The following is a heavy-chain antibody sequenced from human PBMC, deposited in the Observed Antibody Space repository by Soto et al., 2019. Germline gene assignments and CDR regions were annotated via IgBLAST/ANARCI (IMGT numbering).Heavy chain of an antibody. CDR3: ARDRSTLEQLYYYYYYMDV. CDR1: GFTFSSYW. V-gene: IGHV3-74*01. CDR2: IKSDGSST. Sequence: GGSLRLSCAASGFTFSSYWMHWVRQVPGKGLVWVSRIKSDGSSTTYADSVKGRFSISRDNAKNTLYLQMNSLRAEDTAVYYCARDRSTLEQLYYYYYYMDVWGKGTTVTVSS. D-gene: IGHD1-1*01. J-gene: IGHJ6*03.